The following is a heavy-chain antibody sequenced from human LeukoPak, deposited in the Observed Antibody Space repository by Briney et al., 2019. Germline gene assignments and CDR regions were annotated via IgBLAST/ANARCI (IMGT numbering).Heavy chain of an antibody. D-gene: IGHD6-6*01. J-gene: IGHJ3*02. CDR2: INHSGST. Sequence: SSETLSLTCTVSGDSITSNSFYWGWIRQPPGKGLEWIGEINHSGSTNYNPSLKSRVTISVDTSKNQFSLKLSSVTAADTAVYYCARPARIAARPGDPRLTYRSRGAFDTWGQGTMVTVSS. V-gene: IGHV4-39*07. CDR3: ARPARIAARPGDPRLTYRSRGAFDT. CDR1: GDSITSNSFY.